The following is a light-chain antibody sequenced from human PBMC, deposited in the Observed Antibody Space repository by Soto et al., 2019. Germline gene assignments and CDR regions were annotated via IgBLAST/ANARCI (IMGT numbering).Light chain of an antibody. CDR3: CSYAARYTFV. CDR1: SSDVGGYNY. CDR2: DVT. J-gene: IGLJ1*01. V-gene: IGLV2-11*01. Sequence: QSVLTQPRSVSGSPGQSVTISCTGTSSDVGGYNYVSWYQQIPGKAPKLIIYDVTKRPSGVPDRFSGSKSGNTASLTISGLQAEDEADYYCCSYAARYTFVFGTGTKVTVL.